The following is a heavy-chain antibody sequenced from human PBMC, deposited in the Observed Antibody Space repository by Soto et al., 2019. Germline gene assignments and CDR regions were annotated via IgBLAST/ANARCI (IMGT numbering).Heavy chain of an antibody. CDR1: GYTFTSYD. D-gene: IGHD3-3*01. J-gene: IGHJ4*02. CDR2: MNPTSGNT. Sequence: QVQLVQSGAEVKKPGASVKVSCKASGYTFTSYDINWVRQATGQGIEWMGWMNPTSGNTGYAQKFQGRVTMTRNTSISTAYMELSSLRSEDTAVYYCARGPRENYDFWSGYPPPPYFDYWGQGTLVTVSS. CDR3: ARGPRENYDFWSGYPPPPYFDY. V-gene: IGHV1-8*01.